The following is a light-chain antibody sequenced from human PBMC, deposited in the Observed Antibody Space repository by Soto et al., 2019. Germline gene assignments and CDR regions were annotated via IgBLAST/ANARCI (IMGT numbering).Light chain of an antibody. V-gene: IGLV4-60*03. Sequence: QSVLTQSSSASASLGSSVKLTCTLSSGHSSYIIAWHQQQPGKAPRYLMKLEGSGSYNKGSGVPDRFSGSSSGADRYLTISSLQSEDEADYYCETWDSNTSFGGGTKLTVL. CDR2: LEGSGSY. CDR1: SGHSSYI. CDR3: ETWDSNTS. J-gene: IGLJ2*01.